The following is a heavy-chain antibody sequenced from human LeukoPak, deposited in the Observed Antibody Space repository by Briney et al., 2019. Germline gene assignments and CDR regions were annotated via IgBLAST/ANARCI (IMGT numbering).Heavy chain of an antibody. CDR3: AREVGYFDWLGAFDI. Sequence: GGSLRLSCAASGFSFSNFDFHWVRQVPGKGLEWVAFISSDGRKTDYADSVKGRFTISRDNSKNTLYLQMNSLRPEDTAVYYCAREVGYFDWLGAFDIWGQGTMVTVSS. J-gene: IGHJ3*02. V-gene: IGHV3-30*19. CDR1: GFSFSNFD. D-gene: IGHD3-9*01. CDR2: ISSDGRKT.